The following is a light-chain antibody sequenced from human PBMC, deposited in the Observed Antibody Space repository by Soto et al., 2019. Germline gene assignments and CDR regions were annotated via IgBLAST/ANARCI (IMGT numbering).Light chain of an antibody. CDR3: QQRSNWPPA. V-gene: IGKV3-11*01. Sequence: EIVLTQSPATLSLSPGERANLSCRASQSVNSYLAWYQQKPRQGPRLLIYDASNRATGIPAMFSGSGSWTDFTLAISSLEPEDLAVFYCQQRSNWPPAFGGGTKVEIK. CDR1: QSVNSY. J-gene: IGKJ4*01. CDR2: DAS.